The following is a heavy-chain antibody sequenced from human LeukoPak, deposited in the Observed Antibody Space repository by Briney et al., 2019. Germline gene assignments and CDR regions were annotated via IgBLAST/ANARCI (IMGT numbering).Heavy chain of an antibody. Sequence: PGGSLRLSCAVSEFTFSSYSMNWVRQAPGKGLEWVSYISGDSSTISYADSVKGRFTISRDNSNNSVYLQMDSLRAEDTAVYYCASSDYVWGKPYYFDYWGHGTLLTVSS. CDR2: ISGDSSTI. J-gene: IGHJ4*01. V-gene: IGHV3-48*04. CDR3: ASSDYVWGKPYYFDY. D-gene: IGHD3-16*01. CDR1: EFTFSSYS.